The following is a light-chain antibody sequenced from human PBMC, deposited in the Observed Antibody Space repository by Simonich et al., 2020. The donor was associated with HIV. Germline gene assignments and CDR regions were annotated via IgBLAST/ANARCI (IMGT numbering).Light chain of an antibody. CDR3: TQATQFPRT. CDR2: KVS. Sequence: DVVMTQSPLSLPVTLGQPASISCRSSQSLVHSDGNTYLNWFQQRPGQSPRRLIYKVSKRDSGVPDRFSGSGSGTDFTLKISRVEAEDVGIYYCTQATQFPRTFGQGTKVEIK. J-gene: IGKJ1*01. CDR1: QSLVHSDGNTY. V-gene: IGKV2-30*02.